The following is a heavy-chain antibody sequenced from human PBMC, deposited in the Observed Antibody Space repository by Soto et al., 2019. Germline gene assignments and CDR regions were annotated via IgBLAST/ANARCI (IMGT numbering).Heavy chain of an antibody. CDR3: VRGLSSFYGNSDYYVSGY. CDR1: GYTFTSYY. Sequence: ASVKVSCKASGYTFTSYYMHWVRQAPGRGLEWMGIINPSGGSTSYAQKFQGRVTMTRDTSTSTVYMELSSLRSEDTAVYYCVRGLSSFYGNSDYYVSGYWAQGILVTVSS. D-gene: IGHD3-22*01. J-gene: IGHJ4*02. CDR2: INPSGGST. V-gene: IGHV1-46*03.